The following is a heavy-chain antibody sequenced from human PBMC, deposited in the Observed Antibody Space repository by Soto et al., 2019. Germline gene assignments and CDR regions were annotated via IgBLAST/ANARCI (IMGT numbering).Heavy chain of an antibody. J-gene: IGHJ4*02. Sequence: SETLSLTCTVSGGSISSYYWSWIRQPPGKGLEWIRYIYYSGSTNYNPSLKSRVTISVDTSKNQFSLKLSSVTAADTAVYYCARMGRGYSGYDLIGEFDYWGQGTLVTVSS. CDR2: IYYSGST. D-gene: IGHD5-12*01. CDR1: GGSISSYY. CDR3: ARMGRGYSGYDLIGEFDY. V-gene: IGHV4-59*08.